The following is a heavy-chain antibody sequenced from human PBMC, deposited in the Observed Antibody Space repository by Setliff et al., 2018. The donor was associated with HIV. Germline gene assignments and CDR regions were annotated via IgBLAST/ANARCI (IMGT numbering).Heavy chain of an antibody. CDR2: ICSGGSQI. CDR3: ARHVRWLGDVFDF. J-gene: IGHJ3*01. Sequence: PGGSLRLSCAASGFTFSSYSMIWIRQAPGKGLEWVSHICSGGSQINYADSVKGRFTISTDIAKQSVYLQMNSVRAEDTAVYYCARHVRWLGDVFDFWGHGTVVTVSS. V-gene: IGHV3-21*05. D-gene: IGHD6-19*01. CDR1: GFTFSSYS.